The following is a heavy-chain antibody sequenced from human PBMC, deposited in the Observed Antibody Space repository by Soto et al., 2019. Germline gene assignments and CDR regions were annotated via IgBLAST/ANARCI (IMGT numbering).Heavy chain of an antibody. J-gene: IGHJ4*02. Sequence: QLQLQESGPGLVKPSETLSLTCTVSGGSISSSSYYWGWIRQPPGKGLEWIGSIYYSGSTYYNPSLKSRVTIPVDTSKNQFSLKLSSVTAADTAVYYCARRHCSSTSCAWDYWGQGTLVTVSS. D-gene: IGHD2-2*01. V-gene: IGHV4-39*01. CDR2: IYYSGST. CDR3: ARRHCSSTSCAWDY. CDR1: GGSISSSSYY.